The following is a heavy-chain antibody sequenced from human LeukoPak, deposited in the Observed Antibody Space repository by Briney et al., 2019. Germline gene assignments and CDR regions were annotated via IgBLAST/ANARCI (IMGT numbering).Heavy chain of an antibody. D-gene: IGHD2-2*01. V-gene: IGHV3-30-3*01. CDR3: AKVDVVVPAAMFDY. CDR1: GFTFSTYA. J-gene: IGHJ4*02. CDR2: ISYDGSNK. Sequence: GRSLRLSFAASGFTFSTYAMHWVRQAPGKGLEWVAVISYDGSNKYYADSVKGRFTISRDNSKNTLYLQMNSLRAEDTAVYYCAKVDVVVPAAMFDYWGQGTLVTVSS.